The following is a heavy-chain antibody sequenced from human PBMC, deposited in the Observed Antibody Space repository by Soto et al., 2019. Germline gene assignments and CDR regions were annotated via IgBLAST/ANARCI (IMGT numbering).Heavy chain of an antibody. CDR1: GGTFSSYA. Sequence: ASVKVSCKASGGTFSSYAISWVRQAPGQGLEWMGGIIPIFGTANYAQKFQGRVTITADESTSTAYMELSSLRSEDTAVYYCARDLAPYYDSSGYYYPPHWFDPWGQGTLVTVSS. D-gene: IGHD3-22*01. CDR3: ARDLAPYYDSSGYYYPPHWFDP. V-gene: IGHV1-69*13. CDR2: IIPIFGTA. J-gene: IGHJ5*02.